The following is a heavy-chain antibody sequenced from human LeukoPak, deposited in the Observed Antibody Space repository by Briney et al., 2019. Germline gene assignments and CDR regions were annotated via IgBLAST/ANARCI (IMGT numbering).Heavy chain of an antibody. V-gene: IGHV3-23*01. CDR3: XXSGXLSGSGRLGMDV. CDR1: GFTSSSYA. D-gene: IGHD3-10*01. Sequence: PGGSLRLSCAASGFTSSSYAMSWVRQAPGKGLEWVSAISGSGGSTYYADSVKGRFTISRDNSINTLYLQMSSLRGEDAAVYYXXXSGXLSGSGRLGMDVWGQGTTVTVSS. CDR2: ISGSGGST. J-gene: IGHJ6*02.